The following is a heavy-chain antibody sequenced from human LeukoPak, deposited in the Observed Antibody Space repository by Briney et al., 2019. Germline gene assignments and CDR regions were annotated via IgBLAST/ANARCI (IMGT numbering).Heavy chain of an antibody. D-gene: IGHD3-22*01. CDR2: ISDSGRRT. V-gene: IGHV3-23*01. J-gene: IGHJ4*02. Sequence: GGSLRLSCAASGFTFSRYAMSWFRQAPGKGLDWVSAISDSGRRTYYADSVKGRFTISRDNSMNTLYLQMNSLRAEDTAVYYCAKRLDGSGNTNFDYWGQGTLVTVSS. CDR1: GFTFSRYA. CDR3: AKRLDGSGNTNFDY.